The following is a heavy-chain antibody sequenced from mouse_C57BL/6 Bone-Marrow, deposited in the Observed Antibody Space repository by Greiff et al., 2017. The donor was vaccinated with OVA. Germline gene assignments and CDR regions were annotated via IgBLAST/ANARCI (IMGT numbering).Heavy chain of an antibody. Sequence: EVKLVESGGGLVQPKGSLKLSCAASGFSFNTYAMTWVRQAPGKGLEWVARIRSKSNNYATYYADSVKDRFTISSDDSESRLYLKMNKLKTEDTAMYYGVRLGSSRYYAMDYWGQGTSVTVSS. V-gene: IGHV10-1*01. J-gene: IGHJ4*01. CDR3: VRLGSSRYYAMDY. CDR2: IRSKSNNYAT. CDR1: GFSFNTYA. D-gene: IGHD1-1*01.